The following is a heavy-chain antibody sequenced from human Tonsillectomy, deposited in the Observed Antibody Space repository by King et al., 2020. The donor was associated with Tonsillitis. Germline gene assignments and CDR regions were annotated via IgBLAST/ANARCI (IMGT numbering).Heavy chain of an antibody. CDR2: ISGSSGST. J-gene: IGHJ4*02. V-gene: IGHV3-23*04. CDR1: GFTFSSYA. CDR3: AKDYDILTGRFDY. Sequence: VQLVESGGGLVQPGGSLRLSCAASGFTFSSYAMSWVRQAPGKGLEWVSAISGSSGSTYYADSVKGRFTISRENSKNTLYLQMNSLRAEDTAVYYCAKDYDILTGRFDYWGQGTLVTVSS. D-gene: IGHD3-9*01.